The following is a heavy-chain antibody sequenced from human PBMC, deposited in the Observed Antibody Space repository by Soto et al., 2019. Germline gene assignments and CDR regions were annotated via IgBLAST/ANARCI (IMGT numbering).Heavy chain of an antibody. CDR2: MKSKIDGGTS. J-gene: IGHJ6*01. CDR1: GFTFSHAW. Sequence: EVQLVESGGGLVKPGGSLRLSCGASGFTFSHAWMNWVRQAPGKGLEWVGRMKSKIDGGTSDYAAPVKGRFSIPTDNCTHTLFIETHSPKIEATAAYLCPGMGQCFSGVSSYHYYRMDAWGLGPTVTVSS. CDR3: PGMGQCFSGVSSYHYYRMDA. V-gene: IGHV3-15*07. D-gene: IGHD2-8*02.